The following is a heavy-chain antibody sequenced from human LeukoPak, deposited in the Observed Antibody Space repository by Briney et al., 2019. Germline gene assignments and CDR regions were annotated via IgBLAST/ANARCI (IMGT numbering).Heavy chain of an antibody. CDR1: GGSFSGYY. D-gene: IGHD5-12*01. V-gene: IGHV4-34*01. CDR2: INHSGST. J-gene: IGHJ4*02. CDR3: ANRRGYSGYGKSSVFDY. Sequence: SETLSLTCAVYGGSFSGYYWSWIRQPPGKGLEWIGEINHSGSTNYNPSLKSRVTISVDTSKNQFSLKLSSVTAADTAVYYCANRRGYSGYGKSSVFDYWGQGTLVTVSS.